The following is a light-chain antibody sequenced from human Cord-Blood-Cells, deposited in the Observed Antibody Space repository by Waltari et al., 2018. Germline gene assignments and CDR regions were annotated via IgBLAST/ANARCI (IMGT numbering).Light chain of an antibody. CDR1: QSINSY. J-gene: IGKJ4*01. Sequence: DIQMTQSPSSLSASVGDRVTLPCRASQSINSYLNWYQQKPGKAPKLLIYAASSLQSGVPSSFMGSGSGTDFTLPISSLQPEDFAPYYCQQSYSTPLTFGGGTKVEIK. CDR2: AAS. V-gene: IGKV1-39*01. CDR3: QQSYSTPLT.